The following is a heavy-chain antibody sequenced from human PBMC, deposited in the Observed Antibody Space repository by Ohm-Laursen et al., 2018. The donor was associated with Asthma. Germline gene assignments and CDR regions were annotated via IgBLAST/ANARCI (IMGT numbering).Heavy chain of an antibody. D-gene: IGHD3-22*01. CDR1: GFSLSTSGMR. CDR2: LGWDDDK. J-gene: IGHJ4*02. Sequence: PTQTLTLTCTFSGFSLSTSGMRVSWIRQPPGKALEWLARLGWDDDKFYSTSLKTRLTISKDTSKNQVVLTMTNMDPVDTATYYCARMHYYDRAPKTYYFDYWGQGTLVTVSS. CDR3: ARMHYYDRAPKTYYFDY. V-gene: IGHV2-70*04.